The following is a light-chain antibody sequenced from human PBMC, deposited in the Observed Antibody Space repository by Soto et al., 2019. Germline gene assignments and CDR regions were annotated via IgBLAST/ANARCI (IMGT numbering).Light chain of an antibody. CDR2: EGS. V-gene: IGLV2-23*01. Sequence: QSALTQPASVSGTPGQSITITISCTGSSSDVGSYNLVSWYQKNPGKAPKLMIYEGSKRPSGVSNRFSGSKSGNTASLTISGLQAEDEADYYCCSYAGSYVFGTGTKVTVL. CDR3: CSYAGSYV. CDR1: SSDVGSYNL. J-gene: IGLJ1*01.